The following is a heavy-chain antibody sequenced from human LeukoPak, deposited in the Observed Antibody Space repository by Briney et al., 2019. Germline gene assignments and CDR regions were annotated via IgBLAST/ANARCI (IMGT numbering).Heavy chain of an antibody. CDR1: GFTFSDYY. Sequence: GGSLRLSCAASGFTFSDYYMSWIRQAPGKGLEWVSYISSSSSYTNHADSVKGRFTISRDNAKNSLYLQMNSLRAEDTAVYYCARGSSDYDFWSGYPDYWGQGTLVTVSS. V-gene: IGHV3-11*06. D-gene: IGHD3-3*01. J-gene: IGHJ4*02. CDR2: ISSSSSYT. CDR3: ARGSSDYDFWSGYPDY.